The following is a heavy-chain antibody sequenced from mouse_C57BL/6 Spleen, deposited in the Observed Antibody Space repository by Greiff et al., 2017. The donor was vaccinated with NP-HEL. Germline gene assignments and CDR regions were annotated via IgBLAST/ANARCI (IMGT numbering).Heavy chain of an antibody. CDR2: IDPEHGGT. J-gene: IGHJ2*01. D-gene: IGHD2-2*01. V-gene: IGHV1-15*01. CDR3: TGMVTTTVYFDY. CDR1: GYTFTDYE. Sequence: VQRVESGAELVRPGASVTLSCKASGYTFTDYEMHWVKPTPVHGLEWIGAIDPEHGGTAYNQKFKGKAILTADKSSSTAYRELRSLTAEDSAVYYCTGMVTTTVYFDYWGQGTTLTVSS.